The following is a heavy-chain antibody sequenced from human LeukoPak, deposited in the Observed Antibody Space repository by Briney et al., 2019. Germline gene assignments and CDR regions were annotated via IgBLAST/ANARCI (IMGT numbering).Heavy chain of an antibody. CDR2: ISNSGGDT. CDR1: GFTFINYA. D-gene: IGHD3-10*01. V-gene: IGHV3-23*01. CDR3: AKSRSYTVRDAFEI. J-gene: IGHJ3*02. Sequence: GGSLLLSCAASGFTFINYAMICVRQAPGRGLEWVFGISNSGGDTQYADSVKGRFTISRDNSKNTLYLQMNSLRAEDTAVYYCAKSRSYTVRDAFEIWGQGTKVTVSS.